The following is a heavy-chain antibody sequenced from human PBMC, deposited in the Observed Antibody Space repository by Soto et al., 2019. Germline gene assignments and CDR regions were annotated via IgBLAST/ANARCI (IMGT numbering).Heavy chain of an antibody. D-gene: IGHD3-10*01. Sequence: SETLSLTCAVSGASVSGQYWSWIRQPPGKGLEWVGEIIPTGSTTYNPSLKSRLSFSLDTSKNHFSLNLSTVSVADTAVYYCARGGITMAWNYYYYGMDVWGQETTVTVS. CDR1: GASVSGQY. CDR3: ARGGITMAWNYYYYGMDV. J-gene: IGHJ6*02. V-gene: IGHV4-34*01. CDR2: IIPTGST.